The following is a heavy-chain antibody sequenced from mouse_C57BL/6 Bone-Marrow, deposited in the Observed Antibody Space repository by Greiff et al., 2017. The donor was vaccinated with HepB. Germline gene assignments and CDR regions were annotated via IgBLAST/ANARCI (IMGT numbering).Heavy chain of an antibody. CDR1: GYTFTDYE. D-gene: IGHD1-1*01. J-gene: IGHJ4*01. V-gene: IGHV1-15*01. CDR2: IDPETGGT. CDR3: TRSDFFITTVVAYYAMDY. Sequence: VQLQQSGAELVRPGASVTLSCKASGYTFTDYEMHWVKQTPAHGLEWIGAIDPETGGTAYNQKFKGKAILTADKSSSTAYMELRSLTSEDSAVYYCTRSDFFITTVVAYYAMDYWGQGTSVTVSS.